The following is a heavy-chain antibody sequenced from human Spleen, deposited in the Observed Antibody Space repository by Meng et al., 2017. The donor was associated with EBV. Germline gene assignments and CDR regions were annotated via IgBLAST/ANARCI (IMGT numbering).Heavy chain of an antibody. CDR3: ARGHYDGY. Sequence: QSGAEGEKPGSAVKVSCQAFGGPSGTYSIAWVRQAPGRGLEGMGGIITLSGTPTYAQKFQGRLTITADPSTRTTYMELRGLTSDDTAIYYCARGHYDGYWGQGTLVTVSS. J-gene: IGHJ4*02. CDR2: IITLSGTP. CDR1: GGPSGTYS. V-gene: IGHV1-69*01. D-gene: IGHD3-16*01.